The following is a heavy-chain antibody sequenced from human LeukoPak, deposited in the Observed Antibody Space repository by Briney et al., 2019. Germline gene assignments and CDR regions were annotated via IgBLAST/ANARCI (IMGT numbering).Heavy chain of an antibody. J-gene: IGHJ4*02. CDR1: GGSFSGYY. CDR3: ARVPIIVVAGAPTPIYYFDY. V-gene: IGHV4-34*01. CDR2: INHSGST. Sequence: PSETLSLTCAVYGGSFSGYYWSWIRQPPGKGLEWIGEINHSGSTNYNPSLKSRVTISVDTSKNQFSLKLSSVTAADTAVYYCARVPIIVVAGAPTPIYYFDYWGQGTLVTVSS. D-gene: IGHD2-2*01.